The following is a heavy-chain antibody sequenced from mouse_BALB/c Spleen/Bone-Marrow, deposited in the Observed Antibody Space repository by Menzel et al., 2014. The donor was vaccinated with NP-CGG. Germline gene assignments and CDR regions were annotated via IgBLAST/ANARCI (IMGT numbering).Heavy chain of an antibody. D-gene: IGHD1-2*01. CDR1: GFDFSRYW. CDR3: AKNYYYGYVAY. Sequence: DVKLQESGGGLVQPGGSLKLSCAASGFDFSRYWMTWVRQAPGKGLEWIGEINPASSTINYTPSLKDKFIISRDNAKNTLYPQMSKVRSEDTALYYCAKNYYYGYVAYWGQGTLVTVSA. V-gene: IGHV4-1*02. J-gene: IGHJ3*01. CDR2: INPASSTI.